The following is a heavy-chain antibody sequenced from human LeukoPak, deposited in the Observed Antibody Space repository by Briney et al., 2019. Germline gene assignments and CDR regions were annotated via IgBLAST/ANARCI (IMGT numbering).Heavy chain of an antibody. J-gene: IGHJ4*02. CDR2: VDPEDGET. D-gene: IGHD5-12*01. CDR1: GYTFTDYY. Sequence: ASVKVSCKVSGYTFTDYYMHWVQQAPGKGLEWMGLVDPEDGETIYAEKFQGRVTITADTSTDTAYMELSRLRSDDTAVHYCARGTRWAATIDWGQGTLVTVSS. CDR3: ARGTRWAATID. V-gene: IGHV1-69-2*01.